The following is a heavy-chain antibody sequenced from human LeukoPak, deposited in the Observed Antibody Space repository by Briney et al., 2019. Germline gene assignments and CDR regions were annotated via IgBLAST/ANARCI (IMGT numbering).Heavy chain of an antibody. V-gene: IGHV1-46*01. CDR2: INPSGGST. Sequence: ASVKVSCKVSGYTFTSYYMHWVRQAPGQGLEWMGIINPSGGSTSYAQKFQGRVTMTRDTSTSTVYMELSSLRSEDTAVYYCARDAAPDIVVVPAAAWFDPWGQGTLVTVSS. J-gene: IGHJ5*02. D-gene: IGHD2-2*01. CDR3: ARDAAPDIVVVPAAAWFDP. CDR1: GYTFTSYY.